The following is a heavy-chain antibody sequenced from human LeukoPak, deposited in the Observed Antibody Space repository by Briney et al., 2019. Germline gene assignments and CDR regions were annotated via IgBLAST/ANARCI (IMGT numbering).Heavy chain of an antibody. V-gene: IGHV5-51*01. CDR2: IYPGDSDT. CDR1: GYSFPSNW. J-gene: IGHJ1*01. CDR3: ATYAGSSSKYFQN. Sequence: AESLMISCKGSGYSFPSNWIGCVRQMPAKSLQWMGIIYPGDSDTRYSPSFQGQVTISADKSISTAYLHWSSLKASDTAIYYCATYAGSSSKYFQNWGQGTLVTVSS. D-gene: IGHD3-10*01.